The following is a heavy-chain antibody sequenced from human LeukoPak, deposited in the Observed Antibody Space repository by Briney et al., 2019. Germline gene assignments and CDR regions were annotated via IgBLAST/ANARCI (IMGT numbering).Heavy chain of an antibody. CDR2: IIPIFGTA. CDR3: ARLGLPGPGITMVRGVIDYYYYMDV. V-gene: IGHV1-69*05. Sequence: SVKVSCKASGGTFSSYAISWVRQAPGQGLEWMGGIIPIFGTANYAQKLQGRVTMTTDTSTSTAYMELRSLRSDDTAVYYCARLGLPGPGITMVRGVIDYYYYMDVWGKGTTVTISS. J-gene: IGHJ6*03. CDR1: GGTFSSYA. D-gene: IGHD3-10*01.